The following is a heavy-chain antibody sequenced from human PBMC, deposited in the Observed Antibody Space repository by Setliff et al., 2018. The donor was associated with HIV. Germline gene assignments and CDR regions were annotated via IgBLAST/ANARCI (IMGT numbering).Heavy chain of an antibody. D-gene: IGHD6-19*01. CDR1: GFSFNTFE. J-gene: IGHJ4*02. CDR2: ISKSGSTI. CDR3: ARDKAVAGNHRPYYFDY. Sequence: GGSLRLSCAASGFSFNTFEMNWVRQGPGKGLEWVSYISKSGSTIYYADAVKGRFTISRDNAKNSLYLQMNSLRAEDTAVYYCARDKAVAGNHRPYYFDYWGQGTLVTVSS. V-gene: IGHV3-48*03.